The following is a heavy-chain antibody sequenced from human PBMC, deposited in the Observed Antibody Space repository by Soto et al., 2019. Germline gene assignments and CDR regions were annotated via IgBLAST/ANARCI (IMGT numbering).Heavy chain of an antibody. CDR3: ARDKVDTAMKDYYYYYGMDV. V-gene: IGHV1-69*13. D-gene: IGHD5-18*01. CDR1: GVTFSSYA. CDR2: IIPIFGTA. J-gene: IGHJ6*02. Sequence: SVKVSCKASGVTFSSYAISWVRQAPGQGLEWMGGIIPIFGTANYAQKFQGRVTITADESTSTAYMELSSLRSEDTAVYYCARDKVDTAMKDYYYYYGMDVWGQGTTVTVSS.